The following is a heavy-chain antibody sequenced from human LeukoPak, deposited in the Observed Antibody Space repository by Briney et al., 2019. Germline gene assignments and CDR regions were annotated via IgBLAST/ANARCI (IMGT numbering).Heavy chain of an antibody. CDR3: AKAGLQSEPYHYYMDV. CDR2: IWYDGSNQ. J-gene: IGHJ6*03. V-gene: IGHV3-33*06. Sequence: GGSLRLSCAASGFTFSSYAMHWVRQAPGKGLEWVALIWYDGSNQYYADSVKGRFTISRDNSKNTLYLQMNSLRAGDTAVYSCAKAGLQSEPYHYYMDVWGTGTTVTVSS. CDR1: GFTFSSYA. D-gene: IGHD5-24*01.